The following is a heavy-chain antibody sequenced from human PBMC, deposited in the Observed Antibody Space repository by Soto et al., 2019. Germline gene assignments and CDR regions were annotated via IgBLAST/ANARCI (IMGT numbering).Heavy chain of an antibody. CDR2: INHSGST. CDR3: AKAVGLLWFGELFRYYFDY. J-gene: IGHJ4*02. D-gene: IGHD3-10*01. Sequence: SETLSLTCTVSGGSISSGDYYWSWIRQPPGKGLEWIGEINHSGSTYYNPSLKSRVTISVDTSKNQFSLKLSSVTAADTAVYYCAKAVGLLWFGELFRYYFDYWGQGTLVTVSS. CDR1: GGSISSGDYY. V-gene: IGHV4-30-4*01.